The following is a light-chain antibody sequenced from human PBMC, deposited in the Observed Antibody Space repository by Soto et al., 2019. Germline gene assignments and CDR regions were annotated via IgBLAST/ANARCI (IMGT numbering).Light chain of an antibody. J-gene: IGKJ4*01. CDR1: QSVSSN. Sequence: EILLTQSPATLSLSPGEISTLSCRASQSVSSNLAWYQQKPGQAPRLLMYGASTRAPGIPDRLSGSGSGTDFTLTISRLEPEDSAVYYCQQYGNSPPTFGGGTKVDIK. CDR2: GAS. V-gene: IGKV3-20*01. CDR3: QQYGNSPPT.